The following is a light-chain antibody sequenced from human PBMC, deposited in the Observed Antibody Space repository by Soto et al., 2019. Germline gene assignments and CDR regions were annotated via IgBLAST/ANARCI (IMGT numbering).Light chain of an antibody. Sequence: EIVLTQSPATLSVSPGERATLSCRASQSVFSSLDWFQQKPGKAPRLLIYGAATRATGIPARFSGSGSGTEFSLTSSSLQSEYFADYYCQHYHNSPAFGQGTKVEIK. J-gene: IGKJ1*01. CDR3: QHYHNSPA. CDR2: GAA. V-gene: IGKV3-15*01. CDR1: QSVFSS.